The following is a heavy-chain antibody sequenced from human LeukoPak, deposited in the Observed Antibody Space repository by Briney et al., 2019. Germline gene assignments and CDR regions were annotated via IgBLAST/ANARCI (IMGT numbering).Heavy chain of an antibody. Sequence: PSETLSLTCAVYGGSFSGYYWSWIRQPPGKGLEWIGEINHSGSTNYNPSLKSRVTISVDTSKNQFSLKLSSVTAADTAVYYCARHWGVLDYWGQGTLVTVSS. CDR1: GGSFSGYY. J-gene: IGHJ4*02. CDR3: ARHWGVLDY. D-gene: IGHD7-27*01. V-gene: IGHV4-34*01. CDR2: INHSGST.